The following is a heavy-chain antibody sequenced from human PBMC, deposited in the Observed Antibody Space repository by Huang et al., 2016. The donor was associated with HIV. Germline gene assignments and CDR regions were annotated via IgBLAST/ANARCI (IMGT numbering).Heavy chain of an antibody. CDR3: ARDATKNPRGWFDP. J-gene: IGHJ5*02. CDR2: NNHLEST. V-gene: IGHV4-34*02. CDR1: GGSLSGYY. D-gene: IGHD3-10*01. Sequence: QVHLQQWGAGLLKSAETLSLTCAVYGGSLSGYYWSWLRQTPGKGLEWIGENNHLESTNYNPVRKSRVSISMDGSKKQFSLKVRSSSEAYTAVYFCARDATKNPRGWFDPWGQGTLVTVSS.